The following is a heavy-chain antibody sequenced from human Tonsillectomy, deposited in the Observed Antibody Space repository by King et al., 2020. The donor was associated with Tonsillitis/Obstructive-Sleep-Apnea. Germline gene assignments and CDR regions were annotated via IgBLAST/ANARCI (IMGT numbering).Heavy chain of an antibody. J-gene: IGHJ5*02. D-gene: IGHD6-13*01. Sequence: QLQESGPGLVKPSETLSLTCTVSGGSISSYFWNWVRQPPGKGLEWIGYIYYSGSTNYNPPLKSRVTISVDTSKNQFSLKLSSLTAADTAVYYCARVRGIAAARDWFDPWGQGTLVTVSS. V-gene: IGHV4-59*01. CDR1: GGSISSYF. CDR2: IYYSGST. CDR3: ARVRGIAAARDWFDP.